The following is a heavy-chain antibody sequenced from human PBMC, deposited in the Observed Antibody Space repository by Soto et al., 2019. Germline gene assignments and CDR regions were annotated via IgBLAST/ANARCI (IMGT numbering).Heavy chain of an antibody. V-gene: IGHV3-30-3*01. CDR3: ARDGLVLRFLEWSYRECYGMDV. CDR1: GFTFSSYA. Sequence: QVQLVESGGGVVQPGRSLRLSCAASGFTFSSYAMHWVRQAPGKGLEWVAVISYDGSNKYYADSVKGRFTISRDNSKNTLYLQMNSLRAEDTAVYYCARDGLVLRFLEWSYRECYGMDVWGQGTTVTVSS. CDR2: ISYDGSNK. D-gene: IGHD3-3*01. J-gene: IGHJ6*02.